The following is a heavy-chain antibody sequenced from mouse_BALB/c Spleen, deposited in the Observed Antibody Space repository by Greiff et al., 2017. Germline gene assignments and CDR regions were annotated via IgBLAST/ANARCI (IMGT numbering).Heavy chain of an antibody. D-gene: IGHD2-1*01. J-gene: IGHJ3*01. V-gene: IGHV1S56*01. CDR3: AREGYYGPWFAY. Sequence: VQLQQSGPELVKPGASVRISCKASGYTFTSYYIHWVKQRPGQGLEWIGWIYPGNVNTKYNEKFKGKATLTADKSSSTAYMQLSSLTSEDSAVYFCAREGYYGPWFAYWGQGTLVTVSA. CDR2: IYPGNVNT. CDR1: GYTFTSYY.